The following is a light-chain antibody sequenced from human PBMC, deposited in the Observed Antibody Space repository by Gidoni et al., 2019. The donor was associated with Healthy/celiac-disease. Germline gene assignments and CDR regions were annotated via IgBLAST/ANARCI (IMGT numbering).Light chain of an antibody. CDR2: DAS. J-gene: IGKJ1*01. V-gene: IGKV3-11*01. Sequence: ELVLPQPPATLSLSPGERATLSCRASQSVSSYLAWYQQKPGQAPRLLIYDASNRATGIPARFSGSGSGTDFTLTISSLQPEDFAVYYCQQRSNWPWTFGQGTQVEIK. CDR1: QSVSSY. CDR3: QQRSNWPWT.